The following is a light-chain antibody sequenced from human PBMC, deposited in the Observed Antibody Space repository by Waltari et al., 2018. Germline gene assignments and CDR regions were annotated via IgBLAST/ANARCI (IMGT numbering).Light chain of an antibody. CDR1: TGAVTRGCY. CDR3: LLYCGNVWM. V-gene: IGLV7-43*01. Sequence: QTVVTQEPSLTVSPGGTVTLTCSPSTGAVTRGCYPSWFPQIPGQAPRTLIYTTTNKHSWTPARFSGSLLGGKAALTLSGVQPEDEADYYCLLYCGNVWMFGGGTKLTVL. J-gene: IGLJ3*02. CDR2: TTT.